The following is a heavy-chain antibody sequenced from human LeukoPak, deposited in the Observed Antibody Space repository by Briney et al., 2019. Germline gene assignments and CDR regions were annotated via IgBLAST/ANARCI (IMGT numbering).Heavy chain of an antibody. V-gene: IGHV1-69*04. CDR2: IIPILGIA. CDR1: GGTFISYA. D-gene: IGHD5-24*01. Sequence: GASVKVSCKASGGTFISYAISWGRQAPGQGLEWMGRIIPILGIANYAQKFQGRVTITADKSTSTAYMELSSLRSEDTAVYYCARCRDGYNYCDYWGQGTLVTVSS. J-gene: IGHJ4*02. CDR3: ARCRDGYNYCDY.